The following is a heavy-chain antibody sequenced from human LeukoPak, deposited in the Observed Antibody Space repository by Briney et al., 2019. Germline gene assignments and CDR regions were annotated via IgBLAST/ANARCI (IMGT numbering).Heavy chain of an antibody. CDR2: ISSNGGST. CDR3: ARAKVRYFDWSDY. J-gene: IGHJ4*02. Sequence: GGSLRLSCAASGFTFSSYAMRWVRQAPGKGLEYVSAISSNGGSTYYANSVKGRFTISRDNSKNTLYLQMGSLRAEDMAVYYCARAKVRYFDWSDYWGQGTLVTVSS. V-gene: IGHV3-64*01. CDR1: GFTFSSYA. D-gene: IGHD3-9*01.